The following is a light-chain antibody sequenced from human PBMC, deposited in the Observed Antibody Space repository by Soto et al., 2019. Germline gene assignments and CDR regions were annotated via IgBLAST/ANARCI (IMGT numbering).Light chain of an antibody. Sequence: QSVLTQPPSVSGAPGQRLTISCTGSRSNIAAGYDVHWYQHLPGAAPKLLIYGDNNRPSGVPDRFSGSKSGTSASLAITGVEAEDEADYDCQSSDSSLSGGVFGGGTKLTVL. V-gene: IGLV1-40*01. CDR3: QSSDSSLSGGV. CDR1: RSNIAAGYD. J-gene: IGLJ2*01. CDR2: GDN.